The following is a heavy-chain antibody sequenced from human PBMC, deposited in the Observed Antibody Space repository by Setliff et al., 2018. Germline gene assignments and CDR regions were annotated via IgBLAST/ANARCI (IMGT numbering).Heavy chain of an antibody. CDR3: ARAKGNDYSMDV. CDR2: ITKDGSEK. CDR1: GFTFSSSW. Sequence: SLRLPCAAPGFTFSSSWMSWVRQAPGKGLEWVANITKDGSEKHYVDSVKGRFTISRDNAKNTLYLQMNSLRADDTAVYYCARAKGNDYSMDVWGKGTTVTVSS. J-gene: IGHJ6*03. V-gene: IGHV3-7*01.